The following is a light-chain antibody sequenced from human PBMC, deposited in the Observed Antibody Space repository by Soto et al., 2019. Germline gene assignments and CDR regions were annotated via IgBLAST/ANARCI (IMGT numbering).Light chain of an antibody. CDR3: QQYGRSPT. Sequence: EIVMTQSPSTLSVSPGERATLSCRASQSVSSNLAWFQQKPGQAPRLLIYGASTRDTGIPARFSGSGSGTDFTLTISRLEPEDFVVYYCQQYGRSPTFGQGTKVDIK. J-gene: IGKJ1*01. CDR1: QSVSSN. V-gene: IGKV3-15*01. CDR2: GAS.